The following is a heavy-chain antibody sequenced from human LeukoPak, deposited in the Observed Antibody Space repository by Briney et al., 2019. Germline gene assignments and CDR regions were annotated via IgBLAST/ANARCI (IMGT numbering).Heavy chain of an antibody. CDR3: ARVGGYNLWFY. D-gene: IGHD5-24*01. J-gene: IGHJ4*02. CDR1: GYTFTSYD. CDR2: INPNSGGT. Sequence: GVSVKVSCKASGYTFTSYDINWVRQAPGQGLEWMGRINPNSGGTNYAQKFQGRVTMTRDTSISTAYMELSRLRSDDTAVYYCARVGGYNLWFYWGQGTLVTVSS. V-gene: IGHV1-2*06.